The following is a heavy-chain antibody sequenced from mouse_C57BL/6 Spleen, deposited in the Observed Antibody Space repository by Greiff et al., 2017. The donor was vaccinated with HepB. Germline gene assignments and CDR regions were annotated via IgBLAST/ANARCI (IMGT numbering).Heavy chain of an antibody. D-gene: IGHD1-1*01. V-gene: IGHV1-20*01. J-gene: IGHJ4*01. Sequence: VQLKQSGPELVKPGDSVKISCKASGYSFTGYFMNWVMQSHGKSLEWIGRINPYNGDTFYNQKFKGKATLTVDKSSSTAHMELRSLTSEDSAVYYCANHYGSSYSAMDYWGQGTSVTVSS. CDR3: ANHYGSSYSAMDY. CDR1: GYSFTGYF. CDR2: INPYNGDT.